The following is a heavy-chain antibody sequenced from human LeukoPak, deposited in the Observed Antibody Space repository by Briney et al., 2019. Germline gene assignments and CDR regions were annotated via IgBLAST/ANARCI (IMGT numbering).Heavy chain of an antibody. V-gene: IGHV3-30*02. Sequence: AGGSLRLSCAASGFIFSNYGVHWVRQAPGKGLEWVAAIQYDGSKNYYADSVKGRFTISRDNYRNTMYLQMNSLRAEDTAVYYCARDQGYSSNDYWGQGTLVTVSS. CDR3: ARDQGYSSNDY. CDR1: GFIFSNYG. D-gene: IGHD6-13*01. CDR2: IQYDGSKN. J-gene: IGHJ4*02.